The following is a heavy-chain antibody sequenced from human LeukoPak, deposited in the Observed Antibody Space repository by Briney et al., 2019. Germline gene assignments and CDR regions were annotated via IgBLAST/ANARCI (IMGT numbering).Heavy chain of an antibody. V-gene: IGHV4-39*07. CDR2: INHSGST. D-gene: IGHD1-26*01. CDR3: ARRRLSGLFDY. CDR1: GGFISSSSYY. J-gene: IGHJ4*02. Sequence: PSETLSLTCTVSGGFISSSSYYWGWIRQPPGKGLEWIGEINHSGSTNYNPSLKSRVTISVDTSKNQFSLKLSSVTAADTAVYYCARRRLSGLFDYWGQGTLVTVSS.